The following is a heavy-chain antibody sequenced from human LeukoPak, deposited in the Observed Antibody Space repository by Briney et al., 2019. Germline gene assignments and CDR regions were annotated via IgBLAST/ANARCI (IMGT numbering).Heavy chain of an antibody. CDR2: IIPIFGTA. CDR1: GGTFSSYA. V-gene: IGHV1-69*13. D-gene: IGHD6-13*01. J-gene: IGHJ4*02. CDR3: ARDVSRQQLAPPDY. Sequence: EASVKVSCKASGGTFSSYAISWVRQAPGQGLEWMGGIIPIFGTANYAQKFQGRVTITADESTSTAYMELGSLRSEDTAVYYCARDVSRQQLAPPDYWGQGTLVTVSS.